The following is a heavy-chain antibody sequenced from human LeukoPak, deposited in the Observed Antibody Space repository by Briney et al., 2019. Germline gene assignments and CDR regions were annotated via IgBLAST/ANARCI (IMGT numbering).Heavy chain of an antibody. CDR3: AREAHGV. V-gene: IGHV3-30*03. CDR1: GFTFSSYS. J-gene: IGHJ4*02. D-gene: IGHD2-8*01. Sequence: GGSLRLSCAASGFTFSSYSMNWVRQAPGKGLEWVAVISYDGSNKYYADSVKGRFTISRDNSKNTLYLQMNSLRAEDTAVYYCAREAHGVWGQGTLVTVSS. CDR2: ISYDGSNK.